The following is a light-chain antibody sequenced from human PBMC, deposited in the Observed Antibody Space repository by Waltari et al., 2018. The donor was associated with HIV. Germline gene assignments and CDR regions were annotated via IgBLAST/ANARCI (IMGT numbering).Light chain of an antibody. CDR2: DIN. J-gene: IGLJ2*01. V-gene: IGLV1-40*01. Sequence: QSVLTQPPSVSGAPGQRVTISCTGSSSNTGAGYEVHWYQQLPGTGPKLLIYDINNRPSGVPDRFSGSKSGTSASLAITGLQAEDEADYYCQSYDSSLSGVLFGGGTKLTVL. CDR3: QSYDSSLSGVL. CDR1: SSNTGAGYE.